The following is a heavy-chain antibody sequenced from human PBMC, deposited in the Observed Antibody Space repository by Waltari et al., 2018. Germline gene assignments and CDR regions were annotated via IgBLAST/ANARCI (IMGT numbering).Heavy chain of an antibody. D-gene: IGHD3-10*01. J-gene: IGHJ5*02. CDR2: IYTSGST. Sequence: QVQLQESGPGLVKPSQTLSLTCTVSGGSISSGSYYWSLIRQPAGKGLEWIGYIYTSGSTNYNPSLKSRVTISVDTSKNQFSLKLSSVTAADTAVYYCASYTVQGVQNWFDPWGQGTLVTVSS. CDR1: GGSISSGSYY. CDR3: ASYTVQGVQNWFDP. V-gene: IGHV4-61*09.